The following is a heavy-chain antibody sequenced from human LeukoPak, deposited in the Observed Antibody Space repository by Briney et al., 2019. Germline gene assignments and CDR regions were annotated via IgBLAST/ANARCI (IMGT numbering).Heavy chain of an antibody. CDR2: IYYSGSS. V-gene: IGHV4-30-4*07. Sequence: ASETLSLTCPVSGGSISSGGHSWSWIRQPPGKGLEWIGYIYYSGSSYYNPSLKSRVTISVDTSKNQFSLKLSSVTAADTAVYYCARLLRTSSPFHWFDPWGQGTLVTVSS. CDR1: GGSISSGGHS. J-gene: IGHJ5*02. D-gene: IGHD2-2*01. CDR3: ARLLRTSSPFHWFDP.